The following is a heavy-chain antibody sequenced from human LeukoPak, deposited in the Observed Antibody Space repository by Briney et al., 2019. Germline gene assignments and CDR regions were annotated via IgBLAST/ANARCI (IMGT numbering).Heavy chain of an antibody. Sequence: ASETLSLTCTVSGGSISSGSYYWSWIRQPAGKGLEWIGRIYTSGSTNYNPSLKSRVTISVDTSKNQFSLKLSSVTAADTAVYYCARGQQLEGYYFDYWGQGTLVTVSS. V-gene: IGHV4-61*02. CDR1: GGSISSGSYY. J-gene: IGHJ4*02. D-gene: IGHD6-13*01. CDR3: ARGQQLEGYYFDY. CDR2: IYTSGST.